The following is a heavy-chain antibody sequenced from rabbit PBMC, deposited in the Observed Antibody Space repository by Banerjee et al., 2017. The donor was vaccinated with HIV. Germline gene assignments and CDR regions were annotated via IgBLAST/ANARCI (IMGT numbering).Heavy chain of an antibody. CDR2: IYTGGSGST. Sequence: QSLEESGGDLVKPGASLTLTCTASGLDFSSNYWMCWVRQAPGKGLEWIACIYTGGSGSTWYASWVNGRFTVSKTSSTTVTLQMTSLTAADTATYFCARDLAGVIGWNFNLWGQGTLVTVS. J-gene: IGHJ4*01. CDR3: ARDLAGVIGWNFNL. CDR1: GLDFSSNYW. V-gene: IGHV1S40*01. D-gene: IGHD4-1*01.